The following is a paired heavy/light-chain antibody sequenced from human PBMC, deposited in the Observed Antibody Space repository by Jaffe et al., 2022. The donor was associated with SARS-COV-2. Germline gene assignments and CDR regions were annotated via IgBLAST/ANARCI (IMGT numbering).Heavy chain of an antibody. CDR2: VFQNGNA. CDR3: ATTGYCNGGSCYSARMCDY. CDR1: GYSISSDYF. Sequence: QVQLQESGPGVVKPSETLSLTCSVSGYSISSDYFWGWIRQPPGKGLEWIGSVFQNGNAYYNPSLKGRVTVSIDTSKNQFSLKLSSVTAADTAVYYCATTGYCNGGSCYSARMCDYWGLGTLVTVSS. D-gene: IGHD2-15*01. J-gene: IGHJ4*02. V-gene: IGHV4-38-2*02.
Light chain of an antibody. V-gene: IGKV3-15*01. Sequence: EIVMTQSPATLSVSPGERATLSCRASQSVSSNLAWYQQKPGQAPRLLIYGTSTRATGIPATFSGSGSGTEFTLTISSLQSEDFAVYYCQQYNNWPGTFGQGTKVEIK. CDR1: QSVSSN. CDR2: GTS. CDR3: QQYNNWPGT. J-gene: IGKJ1*01.